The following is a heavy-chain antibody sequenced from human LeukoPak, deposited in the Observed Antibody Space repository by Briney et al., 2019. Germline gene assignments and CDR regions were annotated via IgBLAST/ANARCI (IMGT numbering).Heavy chain of an antibody. J-gene: IGHJ4*02. V-gene: IGHV3-64D*09. Sequence: GGSLRLSCSASGFTFSRYAMHWVRQAPGKGLEYVSGINDNGGGTHYGDSVKGRFSISRDNSKNTLHLQMSTLRAEDTALYYCVKDVGGSYAFDYWGRGILVTVAS. CDR2: INDNGGGT. D-gene: IGHD1-26*01. CDR3: VKDVGGSYAFDY. CDR1: GFTFSRYA.